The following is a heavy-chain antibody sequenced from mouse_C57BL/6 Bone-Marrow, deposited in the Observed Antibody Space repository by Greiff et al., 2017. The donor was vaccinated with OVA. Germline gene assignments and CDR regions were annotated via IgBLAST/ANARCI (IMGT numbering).Heavy chain of an antibody. J-gene: IGHJ4*01. Sequence: GGGLVQPKGSLKLSCAASGFSFNTYAMNWVRQAPGKGLEWVARIRSKSNNYATYYADSVKDRFTISRDDSESMLYLQMNNLKTEDTAMYYCVRQRWLLRAMDYWGQGTSVTVSS. CDR3: VRQRWLLRAMDY. D-gene: IGHD2-3*01. CDR1: GFSFNTYA. CDR2: IRSKSNNYAT. V-gene: IGHV10-1*01.